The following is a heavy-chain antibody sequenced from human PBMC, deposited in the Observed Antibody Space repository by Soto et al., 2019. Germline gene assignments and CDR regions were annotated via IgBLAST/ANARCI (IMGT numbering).Heavy chain of an antibody. D-gene: IGHD6-13*01. V-gene: IGHV3-23*01. J-gene: IGHJ6*02. CDR3: AKDRDGAAAGPTKFYGMDV. CDR1: GFTFSSYA. Sequence: EVQLLESGGGLVQPGGSLRLSCAASGFTFSSYAMSWVRQAPGKGLEWVSVISGSGDSTYYADSVRGRFTISRDNSKNTLYLQMDSPRAEGTAVIYCAKDRDGAAAGPTKFYGMDVWGQGTTVTVSS. CDR2: ISGSGDST.